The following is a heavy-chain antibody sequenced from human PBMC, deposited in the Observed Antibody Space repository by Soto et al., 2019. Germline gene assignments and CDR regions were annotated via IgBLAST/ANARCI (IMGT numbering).Heavy chain of an antibody. D-gene: IGHD3-9*01. V-gene: IGHV4-59*01. J-gene: IGHJ3*02. CDR2: IYYSGST. CDR1: GGSISSYY. CDR3: ARGYYDILTGYPHDAFDI. Sequence: ASETLSLTCTVSGGSISSYYWSWIRQPPGKGLEWIGYIYYSGSTNYNPSLKSRVTISVDTSKNQFSLKLSSVTAADTAVYYCARGYYDILTGYPHDAFDIWGQGTMVTVSS.